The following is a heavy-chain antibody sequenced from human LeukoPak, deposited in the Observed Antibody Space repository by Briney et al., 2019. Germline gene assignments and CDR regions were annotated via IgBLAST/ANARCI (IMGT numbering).Heavy chain of an antibody. D-gene: IGHD1-26*01. Sequence: PGGSLRLSCAASGFTFSAYAMNWVRQAPGKGLEWVSVISGSGSRTYYADSVKGRFTISRDNPKNSLYLQMNNLRADDTAVYYCTRDTDGSLDYWGQGILVTVAS. CDR2: ISGSGSRT. CDR1: GFTFSAYA. CDR3: TRDTDGSLDY. J-gene: IGHJ4*02. V-gene: IGHV3-23*01.